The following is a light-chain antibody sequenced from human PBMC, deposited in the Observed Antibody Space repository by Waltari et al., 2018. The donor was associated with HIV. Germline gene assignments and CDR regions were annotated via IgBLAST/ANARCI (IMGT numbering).Light chain of an antibody. CDR2: EVT. V-gene: IGLV2-23*02. Sequence: QSALTQPASVSGSPGHSLTISRTGTSTDVGGYYIVSWYQPHPSKAPKLMIYEVTKRPSGVSSRFSGSRSGNTASLTISGLQAEDEADYYCSSHARSIRVFGGGTKLTVL. J-gene: IGLJ3*02. CDR3: SSHARSIRV. CDR1: STDVGGYYI.